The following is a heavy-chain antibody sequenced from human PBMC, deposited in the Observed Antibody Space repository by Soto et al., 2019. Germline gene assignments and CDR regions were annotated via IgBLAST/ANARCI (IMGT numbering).Heavy chain of an antibody. CDR3: ARRGPGTYFDY. V-gene: IGHV3-23*01. CDR2: ISGSGGST. D-gene: IGHD6-13*01. Sequence: EVLLLESGGGLVQPGGSLRLSCAASGFTFSSYAMNWARQAPGKGLEWVSVISGSGGSTYYADSVKGRFTISRDNSKNTLYLQMNSLRAEDTAVYYCARRGPGTYFDYWGQGTLVTVSS. J-gene: IGHJ4*02. CDR1: GFTFSSYA.